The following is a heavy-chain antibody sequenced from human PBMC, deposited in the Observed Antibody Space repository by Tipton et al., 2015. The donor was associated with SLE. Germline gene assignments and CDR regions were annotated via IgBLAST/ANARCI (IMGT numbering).Heavy chain of an antibody. CDR1: GFTFSSYA. V-gene: IGHV3-30*04. D-gene: IGHD3-10*01. Sequence: SLRLSCAASGFTFSSYAMHWVRQAPGKGLVWVAVISYDGSNKYYADSVKGRFTISRDNSKNTLYLQMNSLRAEDTAVYYCARKGLLWFRELSGFDPWGQGTLVTVSS. CDR3: ARKGLLWFRELSGFDP. CDR2: ISYDGSNK. J-gene: IGHJ5*02.